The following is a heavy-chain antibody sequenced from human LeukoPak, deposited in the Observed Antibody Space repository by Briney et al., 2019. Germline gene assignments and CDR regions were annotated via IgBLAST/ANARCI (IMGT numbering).Heavy chain of an antibody. CDR3: ARGWERTPYGPLGY. V-gene: IGHV4-59*01. Sequence: SETLSLTCTVSGGSISSYYWSWIRQPPGKGLEWIGYIYYSGSTNYNPSLKSRVTISVDTSKNQFSLKLSSVTAADTAVYYCARGWERTPYGPLGYWGQGTLVTVSS. CDR2: IYYSGST. D-gene: IGHD4-17*01. J-gene: IGHJ4*02. CDR1: GGSISSYY.